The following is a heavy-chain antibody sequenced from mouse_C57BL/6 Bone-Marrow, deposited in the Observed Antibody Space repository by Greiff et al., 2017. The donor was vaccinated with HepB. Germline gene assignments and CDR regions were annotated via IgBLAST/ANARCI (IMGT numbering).Heavy chain of an antibody. D-gene: IGHD2-4*01. J-gene: IGHJ2*01. CDR2: IDPSDSYT. CDR3: ARGPFIYYDYDGGDY. V-gene: IGHV1-69*01. Sequence: VQLQQPGAELVMPGASVKLSCKASGYTFTSYWMHWVKQRPGQGLEWIGEIDPSDSYTNYNQKFKGKSTLTVDKSSSTAYMQLSRLTSEDSAVYYCARGPFIYYDYDGGDYWGQGTTLTVSS. CDR1: GYTFTSYW.